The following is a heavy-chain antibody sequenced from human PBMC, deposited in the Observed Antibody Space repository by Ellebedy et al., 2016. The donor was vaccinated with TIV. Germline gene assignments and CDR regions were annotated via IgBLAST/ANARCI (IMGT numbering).Heavy chain of an antibody. D-gene: IGHD6-13*01. CDR2: INHSGST. J-gene: IGHJ3*02. CDR1: GGSFSGYY. Sequence: SETLSLTXAVYGGSFSGYYWSWIRQPPGKGLEWIGEINHSGSTNYNPSLKSRVTISVDTSKNQFSLKLSSVTAADTAVYYCARALYSSSPGDGVKDAFDIWGQGTMVTVSS. CDR3: ARALYSSSPGDGVKDAFDI. V-gene: IGHV4-34*01.